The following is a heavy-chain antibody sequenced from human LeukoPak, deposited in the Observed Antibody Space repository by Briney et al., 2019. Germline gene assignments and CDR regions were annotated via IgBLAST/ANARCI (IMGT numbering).Heavy chain of an antibody. CDR3: ARNSLYGDYERLYFDL. J-gene: IGHJ2*01. V-gene: IGHV1-46*01. CDR2: INPSGGST. CDR1: GYTFTSYY. Sequence: GSSVKVSCKASGYTFTSYYMHWVRQAPGQGLEWMGIINPSGGSTSYAQKFQGRVTMTRDTSTSTVYMELSSLRSEDTAVYYCARNSLYGDYERLYFDLWGRGTLVTVSS. D-gene: IGHD4-17*01.